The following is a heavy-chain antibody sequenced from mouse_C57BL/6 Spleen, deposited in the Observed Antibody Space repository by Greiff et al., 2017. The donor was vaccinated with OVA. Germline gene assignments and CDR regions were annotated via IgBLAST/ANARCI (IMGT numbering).Heavy chain of an antibody. V-gene: IGHV1-52*01. Sequence: QVQLQQPGAELVRPGSSVKLSCKASGYTFTSYWMHWVKQRPIQGLEWIGNIDPSDSETHYNQKFKDKATLTVDKSSSTAYMQLSILTSEDSAVYYCAREGTTVVAKDWGQGTLVTVSA. D-gene: IGHD1-1*01. J-gene: IGHJ3*01. CDR2: IDPSDSET. CDR1: GYTFTSYW. CDR3: AREGTTVVAKD.